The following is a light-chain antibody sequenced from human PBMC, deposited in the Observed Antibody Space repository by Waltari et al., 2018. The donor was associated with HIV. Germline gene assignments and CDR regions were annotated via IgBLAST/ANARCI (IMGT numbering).Light chain of an antibody. CDR1: NIGTKS. CDR3: HVWDTISDHVV. J-gene: IGLJ2*01. Sequence: SYVLTQPPSVSVAPGKTAKITCVGNNIGTKSVHWYQQQPDQAPVLVIYYNADRSSGIPGRFSGSNSGNTATLTINRVEAGDEADYYCHVWDTISDHVVFGGGSKLTVL. V-gene: IGLV3-21*04. CDR2: YNA.